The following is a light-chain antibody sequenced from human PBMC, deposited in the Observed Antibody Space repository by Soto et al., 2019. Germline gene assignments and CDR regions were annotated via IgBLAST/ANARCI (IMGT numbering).Light chain of an antibody. CDR3: QHYNSYPYT. CDR2: KAS. J-gene: IGKJ2*01. CDR1: QSISSW. V-gene: IGKV1-5*03. Sequence: DIQMTQSPSTLSASVGDSVIITCRASQSISSWLAWYQQKPGNAPKLLIYKASNLQSAVPSRFSGSGSGTEFTLTISSLQPDDFATYYCQHYNSYPYTFGQGTKLEIK.